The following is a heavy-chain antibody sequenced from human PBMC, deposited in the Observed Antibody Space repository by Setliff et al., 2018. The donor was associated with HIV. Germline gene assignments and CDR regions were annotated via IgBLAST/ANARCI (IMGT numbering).Heavy chain of an antibody. V-gene: IGHV4-59*08. CDR1: GGSINSHY. J-gene: IGHJ5*02. Sequence: SETLSLTCTVSGGSINSHYWSWIRQPPGKGLEYIGYIYYSGSTNYNPSLKSRVTISVDTSKNQFSLNLSSVTAADTAVYYCARVKGVYCSSVSCYPSWFDPWGQGTLVTVSS. CDR2: IYYSGST. D-gene: IGHD2-2*01. CDR3: ARVKGVYCSSVSCYPSWFDP.